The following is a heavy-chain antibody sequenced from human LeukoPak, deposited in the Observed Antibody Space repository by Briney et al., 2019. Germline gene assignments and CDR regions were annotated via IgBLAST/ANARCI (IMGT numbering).Heavy chain of an antibody. CDR3: ARVASYSNFYFDY. V-gene: IGHV4-59*01. J-gene: IGHJ4*02. CDR1: GGSISTYY. CDR2: FYYSGST. D-gene: IGHD4-11*01. Sequence: SETLSLTCTVSGGSISTYYWNWIRQPPGKGLEWIGYFYYSGSTNYNPSLKSRVTISVDTSKSQLSLKLSSVTAADTAVYYCARVASYSNFYFDYWGQGTLVTVSS.